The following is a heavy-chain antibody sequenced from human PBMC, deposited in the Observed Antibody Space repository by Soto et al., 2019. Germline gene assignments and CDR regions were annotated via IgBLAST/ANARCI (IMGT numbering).Heavy chain of an antibody. J-gene: IGHJ5*02. CDR2: IYSGGST. Sequence: EVQLVESGGGLIQPGGSLKLPCAVSGLDVSGNYMTWVRQAPGKGLEWVSVIYSGGSTYYADSVKGRFTISRDTSKNTLYLEMNSLRAEDTAVYYCARDGGCDGVDCNNLFDPWGQGTLVTVSP. V-gene: IGHV3-53*01. D-gene: IGHD2-21*01. CDR3: ARDGGCDGVDCNNLFDP. CDR1: GLDVSGNY.